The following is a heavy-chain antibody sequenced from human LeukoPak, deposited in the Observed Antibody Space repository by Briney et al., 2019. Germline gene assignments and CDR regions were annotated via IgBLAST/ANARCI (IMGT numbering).Heavy chain of an antibody. CDR1: GGSISSGDYY. J-gene: IGHJ6*02. V-gene: IGHV3-11*06. CDR2: ISSSSSYI. Sequence: LSLTCTVSGGSISSGDYYWSWIRQAPGKGLEWVSSISSSSSYIYYADSVKGRFTISRDNAKNSLYLQMNSLRAEDTAVYYCARDPQLQTYYDFWSGYLGYGMDVWGQGTTVTVSS. CDR3: ARDPQLQTYYDFWSGYLGYGMDV. D-gene: IGHD3-3*01.